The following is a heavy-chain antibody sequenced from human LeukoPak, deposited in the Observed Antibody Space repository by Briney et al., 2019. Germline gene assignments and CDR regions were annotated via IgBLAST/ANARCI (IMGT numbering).Heavy chain of an antibody. D-gene: IGHD2-15*01. CDR1: GFTFSSYS. CDR2: ISSSSRTI. J-gene: IGHJ3*02. Sequence: GGSLRLSCAASGFTFSSYSMNWVRQAPGKGLEWLSYISSSSRTIYYADSVKGRFTISRDNAKNSLYLQMNSLRAEDTAVYYCARLYCSGGSCYSGDAFDIWGQGTMVTVSS. CDR3: ARLYCSGGSCYSGDAFDI. V-gene: IGHV3-48*04.